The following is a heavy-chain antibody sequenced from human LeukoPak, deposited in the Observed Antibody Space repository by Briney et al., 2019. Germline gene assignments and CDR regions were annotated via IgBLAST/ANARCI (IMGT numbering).Heavy chain of an antibody. CDR1: GFTFSTYW. V-gene: IGHV3-7*01. CDR3: VRVNGMDV. CDR2: MKQDGSEK. J-gene: IGHJ6*02. Sequence: PGGSLRLSCAASGFTFSTYWMTWVRQAPGKGLEWVANMKQDGSEKFYVDSVKGRFTVSRDNAKNSLYLQMNSLRAEDTAVYYCVRVNGMDVWGQGTTVTVSS.